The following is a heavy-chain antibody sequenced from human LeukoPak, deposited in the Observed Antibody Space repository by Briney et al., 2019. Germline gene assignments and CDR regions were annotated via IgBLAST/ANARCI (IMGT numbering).Heavy chain of an antibody. Sequence: SETLSLTCTVSGGSISSYYWSWIRQPPGKGLEWIGYIYYSGSTNYNPSVKSRVTISVDTSKNQFSLKLSSVTAADTAVYYCARLAAWSFDYWGQGTLVTASS. J-gene: IGHJ4*02. CDR3: ARLAAWSFDY. V-gene: IGHV4-59*01. CDR1: GGSISSYY. CDR2: IYYSGST. D-gene: IGHD2-15*01.